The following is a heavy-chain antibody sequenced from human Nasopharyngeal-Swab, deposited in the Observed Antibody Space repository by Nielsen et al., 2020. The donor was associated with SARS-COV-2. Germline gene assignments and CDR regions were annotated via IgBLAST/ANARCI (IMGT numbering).Heavy chain of an antibody. CDR2: TYYSGST. D-gene: IGHD3-16*01. CDR3: AIGGGGSYYYGMDV. J-gene: IGHJ6*02. V-gene: IGHV4-59*01. Sequence: WIRQPPGKGLEWIGYTYYSGSTNYNPSLKSRVTISVDTSKNQFSLKLSSVTAADTAVYYCAIGGGGSYYYGMDVWGQGTTVTVSS.